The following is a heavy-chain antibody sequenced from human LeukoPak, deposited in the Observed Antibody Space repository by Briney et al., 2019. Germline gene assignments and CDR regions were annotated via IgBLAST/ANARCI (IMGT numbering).Heavy chain of an antibody. D-gene: IGHD5-24*01. Sequence: PGGSLRLSCAASGLTFTDYYMSWIRQAPGKGLEWVSYISNSGSSTYYADSVKGRFTISRDIAKNSLYLQMNSLRAEDTAVYSCARGRDGYNSGAFDIWGQGTMVTVSS. CDR1: GLTFTDYY. CDR3: ARGRDGYNSGAFDI. CDR2: ISNSGSST. J-gene: IGHJ3*02. V-gene: IGHV3-11*04.